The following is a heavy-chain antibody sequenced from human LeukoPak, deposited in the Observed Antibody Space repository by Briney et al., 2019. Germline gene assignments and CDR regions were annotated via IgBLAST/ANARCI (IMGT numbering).Heavy chain of an antibody. CDR2: VYRRGST. V-gene: IGHV4-4*02. Sequence: SGTLSLTCAVSGDSISSNYCWRWVRQFPGKGLEWTGEVYRRGSTSYNPSLKSRVVISIDKSKNQYSLNLNSVTAADTAMYYCGRHAYGDSSAAFDIWGQGTMVIVSS. CDR1: GDSISSNYC. J-gene: IGHJ3*02. D-gene: IGHD4-17*01. CDR3: GRHAYGDSSAAFDI.